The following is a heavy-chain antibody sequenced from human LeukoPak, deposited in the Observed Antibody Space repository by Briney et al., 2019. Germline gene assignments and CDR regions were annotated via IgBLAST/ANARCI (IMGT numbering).Heavy chain of an antibody. V-gene: IGHV3-21*01. CDR1: GFSFSSYS. J-gene: IGHJ4*02. CDR3: ARIWYYLDGIFDY. D-gene: IGHD1-7*01. Sequence: PGGSLRLSCAASGFSFSSYSMNWIRQAPGKGLELVSSISSSSSYIYYADSVKGRFTISRDNAKNSLYLQMNSLRAEDTAVYYCARIWYYLDGIFDYWGQATLVTVSS. CDR2: ISSSSSYI.